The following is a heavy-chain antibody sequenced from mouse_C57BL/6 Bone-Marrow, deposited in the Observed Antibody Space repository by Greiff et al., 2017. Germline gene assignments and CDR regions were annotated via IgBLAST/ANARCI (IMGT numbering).Heavy chain of an antibody. CDR3: TRGITTVVSFDY. Sequence: QVQLKESGAELVRPGASVTLSCKASGYTFTDYDMHWVKQTPVHGLEWIGAIDPETGGTDYNPKFKGKAILTADKSSSTAYMELRSLTSEDSAVXYCTRGITTVVSFDYWGQGTTLTVSS. CDR2: IDPETGGT. V-gene: IGHV1-15*01. D-gene: IGHD1-1*01. J-gene: IGHJ2*01. CDR1: GYTFTDYD.